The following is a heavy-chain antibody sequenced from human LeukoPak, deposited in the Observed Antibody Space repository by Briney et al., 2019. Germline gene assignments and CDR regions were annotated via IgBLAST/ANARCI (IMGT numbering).Heavy chain of an antibody. Sequence: SETLSLTCTVSGYSISSGYYWAWIRQPPGKGLEWIGYIYYSGSTYYNPSLKSRVTISVDTSKNQFTLKLSSVTAADTAVYYCARDVAATPGPFDIWGQGTMVTVSS. CDR3: ARDVAATPGPFDI. D-gene: IGHD2-15*01. CDR1: GYSISSGYY. J-gene: IGHJ3*02. CDR2: IYYSGST. V-gene: IGHV4-30-4*08.